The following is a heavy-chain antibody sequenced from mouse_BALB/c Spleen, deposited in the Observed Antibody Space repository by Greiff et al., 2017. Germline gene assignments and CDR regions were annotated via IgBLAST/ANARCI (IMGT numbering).Heavy chain of an antibody. D-gene: IGHD1-1*02. CDR1: GYTFTSYW. V-gene: IGHV1-7*01. Sequence: VQLQQSGAELAKPGASVKMSCKASGYTFTSYWMHWVKQRPGQGLEWIGYINPSTGYTEYNQKFKDKATLTADKSSSTAYMQLSSLTSEDSAVYYCARLKGDYGFDYWGQGTTLTVSS. J-gene: IGHJ2*01. CDR3: ARLKGDYGFDY. CDR2: INPSTGYT.